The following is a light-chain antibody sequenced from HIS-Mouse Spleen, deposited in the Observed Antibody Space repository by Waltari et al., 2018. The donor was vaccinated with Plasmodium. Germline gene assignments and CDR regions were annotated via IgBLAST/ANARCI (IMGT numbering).Light chain of an antibody. V-gene: IGKV3-15*01. CDR2: GAS. J-gene: IGKJ3*01. CDR3: QQYNNWSFT. CDR1: QSVSSN. Sequence: EIVMTQSPATLYVSPGERATLSCRASQSVSSNLAWYQQKPGQAPRLLIYGASTRATGIPARCSGSGSGTEFTLTISSLQSEDFAVYYCQQYNNWSFTFGPGTKVDIK.